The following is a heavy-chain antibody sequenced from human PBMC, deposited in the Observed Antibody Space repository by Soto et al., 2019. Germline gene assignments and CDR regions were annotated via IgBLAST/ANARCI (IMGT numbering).Heavy chain of an antibody. CDR1: GFTFSSYD. V-gene: IGHV3-23*01. J-gene: IGHJ4*02. Sequence: EVQLLESGGGLVQPGGSLRLSCAASGFTFSSYDMSWVRQAPGKGLEWVSAISGSGGSIYYADSVKGRFTISRDNSKNTLYLQMHSLRAEDTAVYLCAKGPYQPLPYYFDHWGQGTLVTVSS. CDR2: ISGSGGSI. D-gene: IGHD2-2*01. CDR3: AKGPYQPLPYYFDH.